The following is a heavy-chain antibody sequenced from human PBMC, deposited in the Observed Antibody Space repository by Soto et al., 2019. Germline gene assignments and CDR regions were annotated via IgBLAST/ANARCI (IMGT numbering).Heavy chain of an antibody. CDR3: VRIRYQLPSSVLWLDP. D-gene: IGHD3-16*01. J-gene: IGHJ5*02. V-gene: IGHV4-34*01. CDR2: INHVGGT. CDR1: GGFLSGSY. Sequence: PSETLSLHCSVYGGFLSGSYWTWIRQPPGKGLEWIGEINHVGGTNYNPSLKSRVTMSVDTSQNQFSLRLISVTAADTAMYFCVRIRYQLPSSVLWLDPWGQGNPVNVSS.